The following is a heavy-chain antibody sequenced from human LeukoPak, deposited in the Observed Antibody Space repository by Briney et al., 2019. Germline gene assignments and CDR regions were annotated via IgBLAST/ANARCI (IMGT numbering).Heavy chain of an antibody. D-gene: IGHD1-14*01. J-gene: IGHJ5*02. CDR3: ATTLRNNPP. CDR1: GYTFTSYY. Sequence: GASVKVSCKASGYTFTSYYMHWVRQAPGQGLEWMGIINCSGGSTSYTQKFQGRVSLTRDTSITTAYMELNTLTSEGTAVYYCATTLRNNPPWGQGTLITVSS. V-gene: IGHV1-46*01. CDR2: INCSGGST.